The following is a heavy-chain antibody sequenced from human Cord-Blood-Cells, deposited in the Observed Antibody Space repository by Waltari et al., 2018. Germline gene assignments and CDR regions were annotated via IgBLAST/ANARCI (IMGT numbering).Heavy chain of an antibody. D-gene: IGHD3-3*01. CDR1: GGSISSSSYY. J-gene: IGHJ5*02. CDR2: IYYSGRT. Sequence: QLQLQESGPGLVKPSETLSLTCTVSGGSISSSSYYWGWIRQPPGKGLEWIGSIYYSGRTYDNPSLKSRVTISVDTSKNRFSLKLSSVTAADTAVYYCAGQYYDFWSGYRGWNRGWFDPWGQGTLVTVSS. V-gene: IGHV4-39*01. CDR3: AGQYYDFWSGYRGWNRGWFDP.